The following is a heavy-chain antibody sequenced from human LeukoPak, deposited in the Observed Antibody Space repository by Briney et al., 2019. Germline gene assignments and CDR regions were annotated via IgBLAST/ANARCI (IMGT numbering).Heavy chain of an antibody. CDR3: ARQRSYYDSSGYYYAFDI. CDR2: IYPGDSDT. CDR1: GYSFTSYW. J-gene: IGHJ3*02. V-gene: IGHV5-51*01. Sequence: GESLRISCKGSGYSFTSYWIGWVRQMPGKGLEWMGIIYPGDSDTRYSPSFQGQVTISADKSISTAYLAWSSLKTSDTAMYYWARQRSYYDSSGYYYAFDIWGQGTMVTVSS. D-gene: IGHD3-22*01.